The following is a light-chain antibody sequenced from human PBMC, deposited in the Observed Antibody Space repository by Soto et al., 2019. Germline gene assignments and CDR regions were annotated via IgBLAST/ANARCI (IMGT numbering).Light chain of an antibody. CDR3: QQYNSYSPT. V-gene: IGKV1-5*01. CDR2: DAS. Sequence: DIQMTQSPSTLSASVGDRVTITCRASQSIDNWLAWYQQKPGKAPKLLIYDASRLESGVPSRFSGSGSGTEFTLTITGLQPDDFATYYCQQYNSYSPTFGQGTKVDI. CDR1: QSIDNW. J-gene: IGKJ1*01.